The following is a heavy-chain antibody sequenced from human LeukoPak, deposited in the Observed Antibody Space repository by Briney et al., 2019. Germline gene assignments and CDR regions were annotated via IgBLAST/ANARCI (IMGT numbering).Heavy chain of an antibody. CDR1: GFTFSSYE. V-gene: IGHV3-48*03. Sequence: GGSLRLSCAASGFTFSSYEMNWVRQAPGKGLEWASYISSSGRTTYYADSLKGRFTISRDNAKNLLYLQMNSLRAEDTAVYYCARVLGAPIPAAAIDYWGQGTLVTVSS. CDR2: ISSSGRTT. D-gene: IGHD2-2*01. J-gene: IGHJ4*02. CDR3: ARVLGAPIPAAAIDY.